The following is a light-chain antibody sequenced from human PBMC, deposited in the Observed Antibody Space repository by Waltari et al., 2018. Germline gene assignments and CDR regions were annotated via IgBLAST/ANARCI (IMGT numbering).Light chain of an antibody. CDR3: VLYMGSGIWV. CDR2: KIN. Sequence: QTVVTQEPSLSVSPGGTVTLTCALSSGSVSSTSYASWYQQTPGQPPRTLGYKINGRSSGVPERFSGSMLGNKAALTITGAQAEDESDYYCVLYMGSGIWVFGGGTKLTVL. V-gene: IGLV8-61*01. CDR1: SGSVSSTSY. J-gene: IGLJ3*02.